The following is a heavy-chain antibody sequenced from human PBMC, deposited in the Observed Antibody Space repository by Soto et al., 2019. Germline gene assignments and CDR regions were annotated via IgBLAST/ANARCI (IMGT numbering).Heavy chain of an antibody. D-gene: IGHD7-27*01. J-gene: IGHJ5*02. CDR3: ASHPWGLHNWFDP. Sequence: SETLSLTCAVSGYSISSGYYWGWIRQPPGKGLEWIGSIYHSGSTYYNPSLKSRVTISVDTSKNQFSLKLSSVTAADTAVYYCASHPWGLHNWFDPWGQGTLVTVSS. CDR1: GYSISSGYY. V-gene: IGHV4-38-2*01. CDR2: IYHSGST.